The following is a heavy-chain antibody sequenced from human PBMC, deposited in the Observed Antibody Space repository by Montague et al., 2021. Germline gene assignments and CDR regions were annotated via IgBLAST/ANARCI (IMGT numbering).Heavy chain of an antibody. V-gene: IGHV3-30*18. D-gene: IGHD3-10*01. J-gene: IGHJ6*02. CDR2: ISYDGSNK. CDR1: GFTFRSYG. CDR3: AKDHDYYGSAHWRANYYYGMDV. Sequence: SLRLSCAASGFTFRSYGMHWVRQAPGKGLEWMAVISYDGSNKYYADSVKGRFTISRDNSKNTLYLQMNSLRAEDTAVYYCAKDHDYYGSAHWRANYYYGMDVWGQGTTVTVSS.